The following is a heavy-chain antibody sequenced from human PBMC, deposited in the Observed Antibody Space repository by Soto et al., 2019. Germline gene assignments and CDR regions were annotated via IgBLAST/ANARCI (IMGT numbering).Heavy chain of an antibody. CDR1: GYTFTSYG. J-gene: IGHJ5*02. CDR3: ARGYCSGGSCYFGWFDP. CDR2: ISAYNGNT. Sequence: QVQLVQSGAEVKKPGASVKVSCKASGYTFTSYGISWVRQAPGQGLEWMGWISAYNGNTNYAQKLQGRVTMTTDTPTSTAYMELRSLRSDDTAGYYCARGYCSGGSCYFGWFDPWGQGTLVTVSS. V-gene: IGHV1-18*01. D-gene: IGHD2-15*01.